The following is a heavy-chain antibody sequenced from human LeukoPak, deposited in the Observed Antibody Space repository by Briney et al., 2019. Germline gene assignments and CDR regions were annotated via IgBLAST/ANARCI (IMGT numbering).Heavy chain of an antibody. CDR2: ISGSGGNT. CDR3: AKESTVTPGNVNWFDT. D-gene: IGHD4-17*01. CDR1: GFTFSIYA. V-gene: IGHV3-23*01. J-gene: IGHJ5*02. Sequence: GGSLRLSCATSGFTFSIYAMTWVRQAPGKGLEWVSTISGSGGNTYYADSVKGRFTISRDNSKNTLYLQMNRLRAEDTAVYYRAKESTVTPGNVNWFDTWGQGTLVTVSS.